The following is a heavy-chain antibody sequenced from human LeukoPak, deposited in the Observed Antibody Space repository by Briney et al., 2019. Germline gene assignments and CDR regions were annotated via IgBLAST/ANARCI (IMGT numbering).Heavy chain of an antibody. V-gene: IGHV3-66*01. CDR1: GFTVSSNY. Sequence: GGSLRLSCAASGFTVSSNYMSWVRQAPGKGLEWVSVIYSGGSTYYADSVKGRFTISRDNAKNTLYLQMNSLRAEDTVVYYCARDPGCSSTSCQYYYYYMDVWGKGTTVTVSS. CDR3: ARDPGCSSTSCQYYYYYMDV. J-gene: IGHJ6*03. CDR2: IYSGGST. D-gene: IGHD2-2*01.